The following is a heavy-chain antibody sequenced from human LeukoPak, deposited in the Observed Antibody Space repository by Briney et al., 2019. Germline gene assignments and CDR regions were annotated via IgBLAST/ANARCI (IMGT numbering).Heavy chain of an antibody. CDR1: GYTFTSHG. D-gene: IGHD2-21*01. V-gene: IGHV1-18*01. J-gene: IGHJ4*02. CDR3: ARCSGGDCYRPLDF. CDR2: ISADNGNT. Sequence: ASVKVSCKASGYTFTSHGISWVRQAPGQGLEWMGWISADNGNTNYAQKLQGRVTMTTDTSTSTAYMELRSLRSDDTAVYFCARCSGGDCYRPLDFWGQGTLVTVSS.